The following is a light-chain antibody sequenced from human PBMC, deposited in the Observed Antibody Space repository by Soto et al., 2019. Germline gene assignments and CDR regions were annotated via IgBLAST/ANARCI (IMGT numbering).Light chain of an antibody. V-gene: IGLV2-14*03. Sequence: QSALTQPASVSGSPGQSITISCTGTSSDVGRYNYVSWYQQHPGKAPKLIIYDVNRRPSGLSNRFSGSKSGNTASLTISGLQAEDEADYYCSSYSGSSTLVVFGGGTKLTVL. CDR3: SSYSGSSTLVV. CDR2: DVN. J-gene: IGLJ2*01. CDR1: SSDVGRYNY.